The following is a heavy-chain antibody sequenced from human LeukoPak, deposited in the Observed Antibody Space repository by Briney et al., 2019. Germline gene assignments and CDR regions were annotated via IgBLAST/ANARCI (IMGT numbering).Heavy chain of an antibody. CDR1: GGSINSSSYY. CDR2: IYYRGRT. D-gene: IGHD3-3*01. J-gene: IGHJ4*02. Sequence: ASETLSLTCTVSGGSINSSSYYWGWIRQSPGKGLEWIGSIYYRGRTYSNPSLRSRVSMSVDTSKNQFSLKLSSVTAADTAVYYCASTTWDDFWSGYFDYWGQGTLVTVSS. V-gene: IGHV4-39*07. CDR3: ASTTWDDFWSGYFDY.